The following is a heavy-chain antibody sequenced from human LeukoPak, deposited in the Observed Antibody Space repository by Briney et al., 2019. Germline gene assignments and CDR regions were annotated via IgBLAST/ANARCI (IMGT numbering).Heavy chain of an antibody. D-gene: IGHD5-24*01. CDR1: GGSFSGYY. Sequence: SETLSLTCAVYGGSFSGYYWTWIRQPPRKGLEWIGEINDSGSINYNPTLKSRVTISVDTSKNQFSLKLTSVTAADTAVYYCARGRRWWGQGTLVTVSS. CDR3: ARGRRW. V-gene: IGHV4-34*01. CDR2: INDSGSI. J-gene: IGHJ4*02.